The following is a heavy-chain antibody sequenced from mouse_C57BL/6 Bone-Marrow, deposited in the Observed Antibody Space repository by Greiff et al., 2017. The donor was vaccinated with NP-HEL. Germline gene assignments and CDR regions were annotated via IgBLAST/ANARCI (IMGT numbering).Heavy chain of an antibody. CDR3: FYFDY. D-gene: IGHD2-13*01. CDR2: IWSGGST. J-gene: IGHJ2*01. V-gene: IGHV2-2*01. CDR1: GFSLTSYG. Sequence: VQLQQSGPGLVQPSQSLSITCTVSGFSLTSYGVHWVRQSPGKGLEWLGVIWSGGSTDYNAAFISRLSISKDNSKSQVFFKMNRLQADDTAIYPDFYFDYWGQGTTLTVSS.